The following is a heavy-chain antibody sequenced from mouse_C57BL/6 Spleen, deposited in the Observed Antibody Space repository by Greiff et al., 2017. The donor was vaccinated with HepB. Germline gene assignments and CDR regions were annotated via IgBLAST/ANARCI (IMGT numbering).Heavy chain of an antibody. V-gene: IGHV1-69*01. CDR1: GYTFTSYW. D-gene: IGHD2-2*01. J-gene: IGHJ2*01. CDR3: ARIYYGYGFDY. CDR2: IDPSDSYT. Sequence: VQLQQSGAELVMPGASVKLSCKASGYTFTSYWMHWVKQRPGQGLEWIGEIDPSDSYTNYNQKFKGKSTLTVDKSSSTAYMQLSSLTSEDSAVYYCARIYYGYGFDYWGQGTTLTVSS.